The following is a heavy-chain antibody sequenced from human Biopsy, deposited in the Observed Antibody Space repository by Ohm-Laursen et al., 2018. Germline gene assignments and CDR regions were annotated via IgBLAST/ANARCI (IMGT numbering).Heavy chain of an antibody. V-gene: IGHV3-15*01. CDR2: IKGKTDGGAT. CDR1: GFTFTNAW. CDR3: ARAGRYCSGGGCYSWFDS. D-gene: IGHD2-15*01. Sequence: SLRLSCTASGFTFTNAWMSWVRQAPGKGPEWVGLIKGKTDGGATDYAAPVKGRFTISRDDSKNTLYLQMNSLKTEDAALYYCARAGRYCSGGGCYSWFDSWGQGTLVTVSS. J-gene: IGHJ5*01.